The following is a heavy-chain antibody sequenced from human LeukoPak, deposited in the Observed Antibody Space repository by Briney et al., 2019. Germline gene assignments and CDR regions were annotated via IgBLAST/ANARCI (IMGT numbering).Heavy chain of an antibody. J-gene: IGHJ3*02. V-gene: IGHV5-51*01. CDR1: GYSFTSYW. CDR3: ARTVEMATIHAFDI. Sequence: GESLKISCKGSGYSFTSYWIGWVRQMPGKGLEWMAIIYPGDSDTRYSPSFQGQVTISADKSIGTAYLQWSSLKASDTAMYYCARTVEMATIHAFDIWGQGTMVTVSS. D-gene: IGHD5-24*01. CDR2: IYPGDSDT.